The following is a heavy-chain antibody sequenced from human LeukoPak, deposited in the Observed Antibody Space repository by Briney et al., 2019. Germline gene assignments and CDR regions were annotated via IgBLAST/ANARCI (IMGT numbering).Heavy chain of an antibody. V-gene: IGHV4-39*07. CDR2: IYYSGST. CDR1: GGSISSSSYY. Sequence: SETLSLTCTVSGGSISSSSYYWGWIRQPPGKGLEWIGSIYYSGSTYYNPSLKSRVTISLDMSKNQFSLNLNSVTAADTAVYYCTRRVARTGIYAYDIWGQGTMVTVSS. D-gene: IGHD1-1*01. CDR3: TRRVARTGIYAYDI. J-gene: IGHJ3*02.